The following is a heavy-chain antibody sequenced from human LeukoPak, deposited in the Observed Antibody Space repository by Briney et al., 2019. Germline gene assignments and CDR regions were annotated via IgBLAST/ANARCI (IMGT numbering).Heavy chain of an antibody. J-gene: IGHJ3*02. D-gene: IGHD3-10*01. CDR3: ARDYCGSGSYQDAFDI. Sequence: ASVKVSCKASGGTFSSYAISWVRQAPGQGLEWMGGIIPIFGTANYAQKFQGRVTITADESTSTAYMELSSLRSEDTAVYYCARDYCGSGSYQDAFDIWGQGTMVTVSS. V-gene: IGHV1-69*13. CDR1: GGTFSSYA. CDR2: IIPIFGTA.